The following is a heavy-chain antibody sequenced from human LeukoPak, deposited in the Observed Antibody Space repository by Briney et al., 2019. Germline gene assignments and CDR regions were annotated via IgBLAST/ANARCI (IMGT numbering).Heavy chain of an antibody. J-gene: IGHJ5*02. CDR2: IYHSGST. D-gene: IGHD3-10*01. CDR3: ARTYYYGSGSPYNWFDP. V-gene: IGHV4-4*02. Sequence: PSGTLSLTCAVSGGSISSSNWWSWVRQPPGKGLEWIGEIYHSGSTNYNPSLKSRVTISVDKSKDRFSLKLSSVTAADTAVYYCARTYYYGSGSPYNWFDPWGQGTLVTVSS. CDR1: GGSISSSNW.